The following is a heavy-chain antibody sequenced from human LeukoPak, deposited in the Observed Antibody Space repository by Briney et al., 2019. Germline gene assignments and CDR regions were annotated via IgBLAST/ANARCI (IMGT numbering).Heavy chain of an antibody. Sequence: GSLRLSCAASGFTVSSNYMSWVRQAPGKGLEWVSVIYSGGSTYYADSVKGRFTISRDNSKNTLYLQMNSLRAEDTAVYYCASPDGTSNYDPTGYWGQGTLVTVSS. CDR2: IYSGGST. V-gene: IGHV3-53*05. CDR3: ASPDGTSNYDPTGY. J-gene: IGHJ4*02. D-gene: IGHD4-11*01. CDR1: GFTVSSNY.